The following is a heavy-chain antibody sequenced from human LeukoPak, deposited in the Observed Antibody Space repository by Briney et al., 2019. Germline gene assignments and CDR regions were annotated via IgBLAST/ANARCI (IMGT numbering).Heavy chain of an antibody. CDR3: AKELLSLSGYPATLDS. D-gene: IGHD3-9*01. CDR2: IQDDGSNK. Sequence: GGSLRLSCAASGFTFSRNGMHWVRQAPGKGLEWVAFIQDDGSNKYYADSVKGRFTISRDNYKNTLYLQMNSLRDEDTAVYYCAKELLSLSGYPATLDSWGQGTLVTVSS. V-gene: IGHV3-30*02. CDR1: GFTFSRNG. J-gene: IGHJ4*02.